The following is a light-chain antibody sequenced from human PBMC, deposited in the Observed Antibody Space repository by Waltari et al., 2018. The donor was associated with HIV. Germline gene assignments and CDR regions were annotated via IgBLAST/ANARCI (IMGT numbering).Light chain of an antibody. CDR2: RNH. CDR1: SSNIGSNY. CDR3: AAWDDSLSGPVV. Sequence: QSVLTQPPSASGTPGQRVTISCSGSSSNIGSNYVYWYQQLPGTAPKLLIYRNHRRPSGVPDRFSCSKSGTSASLASSGLRSEDEADYYCAAWDDSLSGPVVFGGGTKLTVL. J-gene: IGLJ2*01. V-gene: IGLV1-47*01.